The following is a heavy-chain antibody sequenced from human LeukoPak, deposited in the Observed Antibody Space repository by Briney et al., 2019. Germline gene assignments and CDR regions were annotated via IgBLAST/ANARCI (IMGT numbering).Heavy chain of an antibody. CDR2: IIPIFGTA. CDR1: GGTFSSYA. J-gene: IGHJ6*03. CDR3: AVGEPEIYYYYMDV. V-gene: IGHV1-69*05. D-gene: IGHD4-17*01. Sequence: SVKVSCKASGGTFSSYAISWVRQAPGQGLEWMGGIIPIFGTANYAQKFQGRVTITTDESTSTAYMELSSLRSEDTAVYYCAVGEPEIYYYYMDVWGKGTTVTVSS.